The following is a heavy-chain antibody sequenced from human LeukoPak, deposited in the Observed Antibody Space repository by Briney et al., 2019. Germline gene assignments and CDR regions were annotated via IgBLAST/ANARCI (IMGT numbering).Heavy chain of an antibody. CDR1: GGSICSSSYY. J-gene: IGHJ4*02. V-gene: IGHV4-39*07. CDR3: ASFGYDSSGYYPAIV. CDR2: IYHSGST. Sequence: SETLSLTCTVSGGSICSSSYYWGWIRQPPGKGLEWIGSIYHSGSTYYNPSLKSRVTISVDTSKNQFSLKLSSVTAADTAVYYCASFGYDSSGYYPAIVWGQGTLVTVSS. D-gene: IGHD3-22*01.